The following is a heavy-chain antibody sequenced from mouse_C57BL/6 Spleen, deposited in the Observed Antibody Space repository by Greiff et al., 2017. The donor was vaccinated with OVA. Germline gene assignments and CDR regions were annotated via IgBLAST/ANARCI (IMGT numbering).Heavy chain of an antibody. D-gene: IGHD4-1*01. CDR1: GYTFTDYY. CDR3: ARANWRYFDV. Sequence: EVQLLQSGPELVKPGASVKIPCKASGYTFTDYYMDWVQQSHGKSLEWIGDINTSYGGNFYKQKFKGQATLTVDKSSSTAYMELRSLTSEYTAVYYCARANWRYFDVWGTGTTVTVSS. CDR2: INTSYGGN. J-gene: IGHJ1*03. V-gene: IGHV1-18*01.